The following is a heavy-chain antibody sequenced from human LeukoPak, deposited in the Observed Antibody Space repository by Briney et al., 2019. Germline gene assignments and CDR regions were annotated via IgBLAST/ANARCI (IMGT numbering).Heavy chain of an antibody. CDR3: ARVVAAAGNNWFDP. CDR1: GGSISSYF. D-gene: IGHD6-13*01. J-gene: IGHJ5*02. V-gene: IGHV4-59*12. CDR2: IHDSGST. Sequence: SETLSLTCTVSGGSISSYFWSWIRQPPGKGLEWIAYIHDSGSTYNNPSLKTRLSISIDTSKNQFSLKLNSVSAADTAVYYCARVVAAAGNNWFDPWGQGTLVTVSS.